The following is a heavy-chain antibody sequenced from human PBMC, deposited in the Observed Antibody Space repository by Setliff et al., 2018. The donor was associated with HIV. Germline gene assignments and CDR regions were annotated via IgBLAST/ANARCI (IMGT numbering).Heavy chain of an antibody. V-gene: IGHV4-4*02. Sequence: PSETLSLTCAVSGGSISSDNWWTWVRQAPGKGLEWIGEIYHSEYTNYNPSLKSRVSMSVDKSKNQFSVKLTSVTAADTAVYYCARLSGGMVPNYLGQGTLVTVSS. CDR1: GGSISSDNW. D-gene: IGHD3-10*01. CDR2: IYHSEYT. CDR3: ARLSGGMVPNY. J-gene: IGHJ4*02.